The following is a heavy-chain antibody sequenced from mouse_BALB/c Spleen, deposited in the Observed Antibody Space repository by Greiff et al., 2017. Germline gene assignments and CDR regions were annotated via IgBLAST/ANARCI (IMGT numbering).Heavy chain of an antibody. CDR2: ISSGSSTI. Sequence: EVKLMESGGGLVQPGGSRKLSCAASGFTFSSFGMHWVRQAPEKGLEWVAYISSGSSTIYYADTVKGRFTISRDNPKNTLFLQMTSLRSEDTAMYYCARMRDGYWGQGTTLTVSS. CDR3: ARMRDGY. CDR1: GFTFSSFG. J-gene: IGHJ2*01. V-gene: IGHV5-17*02. D-gene: IGHD3-3*01.